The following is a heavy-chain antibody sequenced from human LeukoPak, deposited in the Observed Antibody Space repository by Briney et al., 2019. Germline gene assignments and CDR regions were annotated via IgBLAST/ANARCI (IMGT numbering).Heavy chain of an antibody. J-gene: IGHJ6*01. Sequence: GGCLRLSCAASGFTFSSYWMTCVRQAPGKGRGWGANIKQVGSEKYYVDSVKGRFTIPRDNDKNSLYLQMNSLRAEDTAVYYCASTQLVPYYYYYYGMDVWGQGTTVTVSS. D-gene: IGHD6-13*01. CDR3: ASTQLVPYYYYYYGMDV. V-gene: IGHV3-7*03. CDR2: IKQVGSEK. CDR1: GFTFSSYW.